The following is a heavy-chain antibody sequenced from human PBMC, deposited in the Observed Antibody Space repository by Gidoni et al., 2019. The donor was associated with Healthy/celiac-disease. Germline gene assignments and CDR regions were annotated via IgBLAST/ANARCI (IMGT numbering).Heavy chain of an antibody. D-gene: IGHD3-16*01. V-gene: IGHV3-66*01. J-gene: IGHJ3*02. CDR2: IYSGGST. CDR3: ARELWDAFDI. Sequence: EVQLVESGGGLVPPGGSLRLSCAAAGFTVSSNYMRGVRQAPGKGREWVSVIYSGGSTYYADSVKGRFTISRDNSKNTLYLQMNSLRAEDTAVYDCARELWDAFDIWGQGTMVTVSS. CDR1: GFTVSSNY.